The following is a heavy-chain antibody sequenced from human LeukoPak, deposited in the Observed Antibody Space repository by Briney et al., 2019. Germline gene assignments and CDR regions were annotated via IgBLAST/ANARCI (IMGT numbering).Heavy chain of an antibody. J-gene: IGHJ6*03. CDR3: AREWQQLRINMDA. V-gene: IGHV3-74*01. CDR1: GFTFSSYW. CDR2: INNDGSRT. D-gene: IGHD6-13*01. Sequence: PGGSLRLSCTASGFTFSSYWMHWVRQAPGKGLVWVSRINNDGSRTDYADSVKGRFTISRDNAKNTLYLQMNSLRAEDTAVYYCAREWQQLRINMDAWGKGTTVTVSS.